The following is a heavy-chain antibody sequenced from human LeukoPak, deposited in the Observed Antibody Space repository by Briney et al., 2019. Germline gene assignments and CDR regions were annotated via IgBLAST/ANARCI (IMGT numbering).Heavy chain of an antibody. D-gene: IGHD3-10*01. V-gene: IGHV1-8*03. CDR3: ARGRRLRGVTTRPIYYYYYMDV. CDR2: VKPYNDKT. CDR1: GYTFNTFD. J-gene: IGHJ6*03. Sequence: ASVKVSCKASGYTFNTFDINWVRQAAGQGPEWMGWVKPYNDKTVYAPKFQGRVSISTNNSINTAYMEFSGLKSDDTAVYYCARGRRLRGVTTRPIYYYYYMDVWGGGTTVTVSS.